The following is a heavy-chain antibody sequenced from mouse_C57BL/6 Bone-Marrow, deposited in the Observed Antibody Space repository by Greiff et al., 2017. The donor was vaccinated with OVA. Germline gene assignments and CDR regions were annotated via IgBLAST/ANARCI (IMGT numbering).Heavy chain of an antibody. D-gene: IGHD2-5*01. CDR2: IYPGSGNT. V-gene: IGHV1-76*01. Sequence: VHLVESGAELVRPGASVKLSCKASGYAFTDYYINWVKQRPGQGLEWIARIYPGSGNTYYNEKFKGKATLTAEKSSSTAYMQLSSLTSEDSAVYFCARGDSNYVGYWGQGTTLTVSS. CDR3: ARGDSNYVGY. J-gene: IGHJ2*01. CDR1: GYAFTDYY.